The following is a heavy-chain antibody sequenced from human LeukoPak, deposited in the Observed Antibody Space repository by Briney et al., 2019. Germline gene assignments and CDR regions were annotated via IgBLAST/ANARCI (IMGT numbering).Heavy chain of an antibody. V-gene: IGHV1-2*02. CDR3: ARARAGTYYYYYMDV. CDR2: INPNSGGT. CDR1: GYTFTGYY. D-gene: IGHD6-19*01. Sequence: ASVKVSRKASGYTFTGYYMHWVRQAPGQGLEWMGWINPNSGGTNYAQKFQGRVTMTRDTSISTAYMELSRLRSDDTAVYYCARARAGTYYYYYMDVWGKGTTVTISS. J-gene: IGHJ6*03.